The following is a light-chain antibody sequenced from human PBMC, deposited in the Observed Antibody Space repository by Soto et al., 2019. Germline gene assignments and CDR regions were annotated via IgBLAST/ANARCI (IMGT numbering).Light chain of an antibody. J-gene: IGKJ1*01. CDR3: QRYNSNSRT. V-gene: IGKV1-5*01. CDR1: QNVDNW. Sequence: DIQMTQSPSTLPASVGDRVTITCRASQNVDNWVAWYQQKPGKAPKFLIYDASNLESGVPSRFSGRGSGTEFTLTISSLQPDDFATYYCQRYNSNSRTFGQGTRV. CDR2: DAS.